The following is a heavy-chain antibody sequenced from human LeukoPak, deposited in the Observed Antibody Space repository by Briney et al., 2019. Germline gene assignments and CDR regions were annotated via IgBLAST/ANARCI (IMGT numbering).Heavy chain of an antibody. J-gene: IGHJ4*02. CDR2: IYYSGYT. CDR3: AKHYMGSYDNRGLDY. Sequence: SETLSLTCTVSGYSISSGYYWGWIRQPPGKGLEWIGSIYYSGYTYYNPSVESRVTISVDTSKNQFSLKLSSVTAADTAVYYCAKHYMGSYDNRGLDYWGQGSLVTVSS. V-gene: IGHV4-38-2*02. CDR1: GYSISSGYY. D-gene: IGHD3-10*01.